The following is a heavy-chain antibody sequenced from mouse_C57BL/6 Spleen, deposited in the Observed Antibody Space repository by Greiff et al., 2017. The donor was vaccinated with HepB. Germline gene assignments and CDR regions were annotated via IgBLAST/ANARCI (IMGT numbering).Heavy chain of an antibody. J-gene: IGHJ3*01. Sequence: SGPGILQPSQTLSLACTFSGISLSTSGMGLSWLRKPSGKALEWLASIWNNDNYYNPSLKSRLTISKETSNYQVFLKLTSVDTADSATYYGAWREAPSLLYYGSRGAWFAYWGQGTLVTVSA. CDR1: ISLSTSGMGL. CDR2: WNNDNY. CDR3: WREAPSLLYYGSRGAWFAY. D-gene: IGHD1-1*01. V-gene: IGHV8-2*01.